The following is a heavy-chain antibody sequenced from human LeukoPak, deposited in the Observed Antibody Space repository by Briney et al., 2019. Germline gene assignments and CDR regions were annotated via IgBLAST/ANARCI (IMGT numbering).Heavy chain of an antibody. D-gene: IGHD6-19*01. V-gene: IGHV3-23*01. Sequence: PGGSLRLSCVASGFTFRSYAMNWVRQAPGKGLEWVSGISGSGGSTYYADSVKGRFTISRDNAKNSLYLQMNSLRDEDTAVYYCARYSSGWYYFDYWGQGTLVTVSS. CDR1: GFTFRSYA. CDR3: ARYSSGWYYFDY. CDR2: ISGSGGST. J-gene: IGHJ4*02.